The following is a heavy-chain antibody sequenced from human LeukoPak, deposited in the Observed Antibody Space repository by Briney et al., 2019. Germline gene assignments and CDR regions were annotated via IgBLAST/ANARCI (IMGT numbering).Heavy chain of an antibody. CDR2: IYYSGST. D-gene: IGHD3-10*01. J-gene: IGHJ3*02. CDR3: ARDRYYGSGSYYIQTPPDAFDI. Sequence: SETLSLTCTVSGGSFSSGSYYWSWIRQPPGKGLEWIGYIYYSGSTNYNPSLKSRVTISVDTSKNQFSLKLSPVTAADTAVYYCARDRYYGSGSYYIQTPPDAFDIWGQGTMVTVSS. CDR1: GGSFSSGSYY. V-gene: IGHV4-61*01.